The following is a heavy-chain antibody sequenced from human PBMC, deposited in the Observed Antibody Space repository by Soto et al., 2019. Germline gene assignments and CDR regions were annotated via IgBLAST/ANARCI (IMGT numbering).Heavy chain of an antibody. V-gene: IGHV3-9*01. CDR2: ISWESGII. Sequence: EVQLLESGGGLVQPGGSLRLSCAASGFTFENYAMHWVRQAPGKGLEWVSGISWESGIIGYADSVKGRFTISRDNAKNFLYLQMDSLRAEDTALYYCAKDNTGWSGSPIDYWGQGTLVTVSS. D-gene: IGHD6-19*01. CDR3: AKDNTGWSGSPIDY. CDR1: GFTFENYA. J-gene: IGHJ4*02.